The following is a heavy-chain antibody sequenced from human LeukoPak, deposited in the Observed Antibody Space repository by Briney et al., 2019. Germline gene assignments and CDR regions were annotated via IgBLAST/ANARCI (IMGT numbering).Heavy chain of an antibody. CDR2: IIPIFGTA. Sequence: GSSVKVSCKASGGTFSSYAISWVRQAPGQGLEWMGGIIPIFGTANYEQKFQGRVTITADESTSTAYMELSSLRSEDTAVYYCARTTWSLSYYYMDVWGKGTTVTVSS. CDR1: GGTFSSYA. D-gene: IGHD4-11*01. CDR3: ARTTWSLSYYYMDV. J-gene: IGHJ6*03. V-gene: IGHV1-69*01.